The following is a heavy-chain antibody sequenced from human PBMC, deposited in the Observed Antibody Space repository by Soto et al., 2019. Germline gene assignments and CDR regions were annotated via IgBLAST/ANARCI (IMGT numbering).Heavy chain of an antibody. Sequence: EVQLLESGGGLVQPGGSLRLSCAASGFTFSSYAMSWVRQAPGKGLEWVSAISGSGGSTYYADSVKGRFTISRDNSKNTLYLQMNSLRAEGTAVYYCAKDANPHSSSWYPPVGMDVWGQGTTVTVSS. CDR3: AKDANPHSSSWYPPVGMDV. V-gene: IGHV3-23*01. J-gene: IGHJ6*02. D-gene: IGHD6-13*01. CDR2: ISGSGGST. CDR1: GFTFSSYA.